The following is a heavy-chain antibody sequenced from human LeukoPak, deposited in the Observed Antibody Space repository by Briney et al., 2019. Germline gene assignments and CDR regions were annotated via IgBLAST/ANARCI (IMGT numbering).Heavy chain of an antibody. D-gene: IGHD2-15*01. V-gene: IGHV1-8*01. CDR1: GYTFTSYD. CDR3: ARGPSPNIVVVVAAKVAGMNV. CDR2: MSPNSGNT. J-gene: IGHJ6*02. Sequence: GASVKVSCKASGYTFTSYDINWVRQATGQGLEWMGWMSPNSGNTGYAQKFQGRVIMTRNTSIRTAYMELSSLRSEDTAVYYCARGPSPNIVVVVAAKVAGMNVWGQGTTVTVSS.